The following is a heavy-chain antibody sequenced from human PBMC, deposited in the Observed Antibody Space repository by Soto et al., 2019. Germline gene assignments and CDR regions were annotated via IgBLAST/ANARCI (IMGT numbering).Heavy chain of an antibody. Sequence: GGSLRLSCAASGFTFSSYEMNWVRQAPGKGLEWVSYISSSGSTIYYADSVKGRFTISRDNAKNSLYLQMNSLRAEDTAVYYCARTGPDFRNWNYEDAFDIWGQGTRVTVSS. CDR3: ARTGPDFRNWNYEDAFDI. D-gene: IGHD1-7*01. J-gene: IGHJ3*02. V-gene: IGHV3-48*03. CDR2: ISSSGSTI. CDR1: GFTFSSYE.